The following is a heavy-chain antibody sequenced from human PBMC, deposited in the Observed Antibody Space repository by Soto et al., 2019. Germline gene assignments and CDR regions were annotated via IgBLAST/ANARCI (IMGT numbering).Heavy chain of an antibody. V-gene: IGHV3-48*03. J-gene: IGHJ4*02. CDR3: ARDIVDN. CDR2: ITSSGDRA. D-gene: IGHD3-16*02. CDR1: GFTFSYYE. Sequence: EVQLVESGGGLAQPGGSLRLSCVASGFTFSYYEMNWVRQAPGKGLEWISYITSSGDRAQYADSVKGRFTISRDNTKNLLYLQMTSLRAEDTGLYYCARDIVDNWGQGTLVTVSS.